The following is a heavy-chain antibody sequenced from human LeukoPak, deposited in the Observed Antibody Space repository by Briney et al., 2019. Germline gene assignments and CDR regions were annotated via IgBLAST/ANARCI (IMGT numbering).Heavy chain of an antibody. J-gene: IGHJ4*02. D-gene: IGHD1-20*01. Sequence: GGSLRLSCLASKFTFNNYAMTWVRQAPGKGLEWVSAISGSDGTTYYADSVKGRFTISRDNSKNTLYLQMNSLRAEDTAVYYCARDVTGTQFDYWGQGTLVTVSS. CDR1: KFTFNNYA. V-gene: IGHV3-23*01. CDR3: ARDVTGTQFDY. CDR2: ISGSDGTT.